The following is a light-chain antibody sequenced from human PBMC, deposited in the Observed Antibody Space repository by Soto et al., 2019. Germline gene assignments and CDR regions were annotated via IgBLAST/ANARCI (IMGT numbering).Light chain of an antibody. CDR2: GAS. Sequence: QMTQSTSSLSASVWERVTITCRASRSASDWLAWYQQKPGKAPKLLIYGASSLQGGVPSRFSGSGSGTDFTLTISSLQPEDFATYYCQQSSSIPITFGQGTRLEIK. J-gene: IGKJ5*01. V-gene: IGKV1-39*01. CDR3: QQSSSIPIT. CDR1: RSASDW.